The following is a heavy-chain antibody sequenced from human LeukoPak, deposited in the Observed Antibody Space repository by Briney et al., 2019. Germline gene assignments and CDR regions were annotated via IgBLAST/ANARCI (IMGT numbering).Heavy chain of an antibody. CDR3: ATDNDGALDN. V-gene: IGHV3-74*01. J-gene: IGHJ4*02. CDR2: INSDGSSI. Sequence: PGGSLRLSCAASGFTFIAYWMHWVRQAPGKGLVWVSRINSDGSSISYADSVKGRFTISRDNAKNTLYLQMNSLRVEDTAVYYCATDNDGALDNWGQGTLVTVSS. CDR1: GFTFIAYW. D-gene: IGHD4-17*01.